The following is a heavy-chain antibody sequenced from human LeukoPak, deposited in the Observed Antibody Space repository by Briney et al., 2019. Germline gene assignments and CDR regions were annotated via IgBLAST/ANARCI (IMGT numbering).Heavy chain of an antibody. CDR2: IKQDGSQE. D-gene: IGHD3-3*01. CDR3: ARGVPYDSWSGPHYSDY. V-gene: IGHV3-7*01. J-gene: IGHJ4*02. CDR1: RFTLSTYW. Sequence: PGGSLRLSCAASRFTLSTYWMSWVRQAPGKGLEWVAHIKQDGSQEYYVDSVKGRFTISSDSAKNSLYLQMNSLRAEDTAVYYCARGVPYDSWSGPHYSDYWGQGTLVTVSS.